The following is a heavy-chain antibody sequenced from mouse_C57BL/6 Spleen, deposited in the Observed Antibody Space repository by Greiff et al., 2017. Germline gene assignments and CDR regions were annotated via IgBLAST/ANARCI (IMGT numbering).Heavy chain of an antibody. V-gene: IGHV1-47*01. J-gene: IGHJ2*01. CDR3: ARGDEYAGGDVDD. CDR1: GYTFTTYP. D-gene: IGHD5-1*01. Sequence: QVQLQQSGAELVKPGASVKMSCKASGYTFTTYPIAWMQQNHGKSLEWIGNFHPYNDDTKYNEKFKGKSTLTVEKPSSTVYLELSRLTSDDSAVYYCARGDEYAGGDVDDGGQGTTLTVSS. CDR2: FHPYNDDT.